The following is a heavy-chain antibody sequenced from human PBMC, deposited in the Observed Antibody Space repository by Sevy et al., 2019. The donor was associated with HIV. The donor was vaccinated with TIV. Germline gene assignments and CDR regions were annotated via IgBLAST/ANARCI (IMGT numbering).Heavy chain of an antibody. Sequence: GGSLRLSCAASRFTFNRYGMHWVRQAPGKGLEWVAVISYDGSNEYYADSVKGRFTVSRDNSKKTVYLQMNSLKFEDTAVYYCAKDRIALMMYAPASHYYDLDVWGEGITVTVSS. CDR3: AKDRIALMMYAPASHYYDLDV. CDR1: RFTFNRYG. V-gene: IGHV3-30*18. D-gene: IGHD2-8*01. CDR2: ISYDGSNE. J-gene: IGHJ6*04.